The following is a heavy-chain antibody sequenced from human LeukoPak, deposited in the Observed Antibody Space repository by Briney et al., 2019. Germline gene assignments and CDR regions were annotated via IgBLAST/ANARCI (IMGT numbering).Heavy chain of an antibody. CDR1: GFTFSGYS. CDR2: ISTSSSYI. V-gene: IGHV3-21*01. Sequence: GGSLRLSCAASGFTFSGYSMNWVRQAPGKGLEWVSSISTSSSYIYYADSVKGRFTISRVNAKNSLYLQMNSLRAEDTAVYYCARDSGLWSSEYYFDYWGQGTLVTVSS. D-gene: IGHD2-15*01. J-gene: IGHJ4*02. CDR3: ARDSGLWSSEYYFDY.